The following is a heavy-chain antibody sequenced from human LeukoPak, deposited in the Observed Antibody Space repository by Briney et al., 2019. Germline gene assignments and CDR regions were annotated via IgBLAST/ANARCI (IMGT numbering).Heavy chain of an antibody. Sequence: ASVKVSCKASGYTFTGYYMHWVRQAPGQGLEWMGWINPNSGGTNYAQKFQGRVTMTRDTSITTVYMDLASLRSDDTAVFYCGTLALGGPGFDYWGQGTLVTVSS. J-gene: IGHJ4*02. V-gene: IGHV1-2*02. D-gene: IGHD6-19*01. CDR2: INPNSGGT. CDR3: GTLALGGPGFDY. CDR1: GYTFTGYY.